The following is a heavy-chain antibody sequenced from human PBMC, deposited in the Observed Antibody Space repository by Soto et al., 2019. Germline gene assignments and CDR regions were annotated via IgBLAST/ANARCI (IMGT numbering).Heavy chain of an antibody. J-gene: IGHJ6*02. CDR1: GFTFSSYS. CDR2: ISSSSSYI. CDR3: ARAYCSGGSCSGYYGMDV. V-gene: IGHV3-21*01. D-gene: IGHD2-15*01. Sequence: EVQLVESGGGLVKPGGSLRLSCAASGFTFSSYSMNWVRQAPGKGLEWVSSISSSSSYIYYADSVKGRFTISRDNAKNSLYLQMNSLRAEDTAVYYCARAYCSGGSCSGYYGMDVWGQGTTVTVSS.